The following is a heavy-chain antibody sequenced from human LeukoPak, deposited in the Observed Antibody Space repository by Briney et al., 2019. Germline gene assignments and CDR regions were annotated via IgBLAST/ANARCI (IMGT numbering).Heavy chain of an antibody. J-gene: IGHJ3*01. Sequence: GGSLRLSCAASGFSISNYYMFWARQAPGKGLEWVSVIYATGNTYYANSVKGRFTISRDNSENTLYLQMNSLRVGDTAVYYCARHSDSPNYPDSDSFDLWGQGTTVTVSS. CDR3: ARHSDSPNYPDSDSFDL. D-gene: IGHD3-22*01. V-gene: IGHV3-53*01. CDR2: IYATGNT. CDR1: GFSISNYY.